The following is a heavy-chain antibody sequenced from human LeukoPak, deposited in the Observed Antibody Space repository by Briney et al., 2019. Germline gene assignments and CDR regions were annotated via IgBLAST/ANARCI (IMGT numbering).Heavy chain of an antibody. D-gene: IGHD2-15*01. CDR1: GYTFSRYG. CDR3: ARLSVLVVAPLEY. V-gene: IGHV1-18*01. Sequence: ASVKVSCKASGYTFSRYGISWVRQAPGRGLEWMGWISAYNGNTDYAQNLQGRLTMTTDTSTNTTYMELRSLRSDDTAVYYCARLSVLVVAPLEYWGQGTPVTVSS. J-gene: IGHJ4*02. CDR2: ISAYNGNT.